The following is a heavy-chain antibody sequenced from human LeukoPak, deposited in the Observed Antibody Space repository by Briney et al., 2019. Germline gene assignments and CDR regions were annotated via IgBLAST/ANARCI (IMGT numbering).Heavy chain of an antibody. Sequence: GGSLRLSCAASGFTFSSSAMTWVRQAPGKGLEWVSAISASGGSTYYADSVKGRFTISRDNSKNTLYLQMNSLRAEDTVVYYCAKDLSGNDYWGQGTLVTVSS. V-gene: IGHV3-23*01. CDR1: GFTFSSSA. J-gene: IGHJ4*02. CDR3: AKDLSGNDY. CDR2: ISASGGST.